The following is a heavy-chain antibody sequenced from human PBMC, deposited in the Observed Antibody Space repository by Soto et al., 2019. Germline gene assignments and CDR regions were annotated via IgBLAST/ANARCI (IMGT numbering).Heavy chain of an antibody. CDR1: GFPFSTYG. V-gene: IGHV3-33*01. D-gene: IGHD1-1*01. J-gene: IGHJ3*02. CDR2: IVSDGSPK. Sequence: QVQLVESGGGVVQPGTSLRLSCAVSGFPFSTYGFHWVRQPPGKGLEWVAVIVSDGSPKYHADSVEGRFTISRDNSKDTLYLQMNSLRAEDTAVYYCARDDAFGNENGFDIWGQGTMVTVSS. CDR3: ARDDAFGNENGFDI.